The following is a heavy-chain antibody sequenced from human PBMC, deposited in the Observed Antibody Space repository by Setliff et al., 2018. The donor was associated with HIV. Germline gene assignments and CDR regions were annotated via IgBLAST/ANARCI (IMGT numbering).Heavy chain of an antibody. D-gene: IGHD5-12*01. Sequence: PGGSLRLSCVASGFTFNNYAMNWVRQAPGKGLEWVSGISGSARSTYYADSVKGRFTISRDNSKNTLNLQMSNLRLEDTAVYYCARESSSGSQDYWGQGTPVTVSS. J-gene: IGHJ4*02. V-gene: IGHV3-23*01. CDR3: ARESSSGSQDY. CDR1: GFTFNNYA. CDR2: ISGSARST.